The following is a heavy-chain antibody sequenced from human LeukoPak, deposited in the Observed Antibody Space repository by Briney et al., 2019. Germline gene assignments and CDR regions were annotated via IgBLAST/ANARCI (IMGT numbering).Heavy chain of an antibody. CDR1: GGSFSGGSYY. Sequence: SETLSLTCTVSGGSFSGGSYYWGWIRQPPGKGLEWIGSIYYSGSTYYNPSLKSRITISVDTSKNQFSLKLTSVTAADTAVYYCARVYQSAEYYFDYWGQGNLVSVSS. V-gene: IGHV4-39*07. CDR3: ARVYQSAEYYFDY. CDR2: IYYSGST. D-gene: IGHD2-2*01. J-gene: IGHJ4*02.